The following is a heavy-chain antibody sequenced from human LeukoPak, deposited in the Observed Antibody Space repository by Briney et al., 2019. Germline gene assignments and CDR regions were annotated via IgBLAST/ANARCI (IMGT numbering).Heavy chain of an antibody. V-gene: IGHV1-46*04. D-gene: IGHD6-13*01. CDR3: ARAPFRSAAAADFDY. Sequence: ASVKVSCKASGYTFTNFYIHWVPQAPGQGLEWMGIINPSVGATRYAQKLQGRVTMTRETSTSTVYMELRGLRSEDTAVYYCARAPFRSAAAADFDYWGQGTLVTVSS. J-gene: IGHJ4*02. CDR1: GYTFTNFY. CDR2: INPSVGAT.